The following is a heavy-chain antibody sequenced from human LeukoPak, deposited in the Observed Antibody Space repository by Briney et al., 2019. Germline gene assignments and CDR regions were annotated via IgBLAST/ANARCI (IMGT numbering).Heavy chain of an antibody. D-gene: IGHD2-21*01. J-gene: IGHJ3*02. CDR3: ARGLFSAFDI. Sequence: SQTLSLTCAIAGDNIYASNVAWNWIRQSPSRGLEWLGRIYFRSKWRYDFGASVQGRITINPYAPKNQFSLQLTSVSPDDTAVYYCARGLFSAFDIWGQGTRVIVSS. CDR1: GDNIYASNVA. CDR2: IYFRSKWRY. V-gene: IGHV6-1*01.